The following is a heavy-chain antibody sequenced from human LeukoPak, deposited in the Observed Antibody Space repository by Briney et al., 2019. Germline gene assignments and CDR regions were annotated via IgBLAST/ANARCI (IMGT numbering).Heavy chain of an antibody. CDR3: ARGFPYYYDSSGTRVPYYFDY. Sequence: SETLSLTCSVSGVSISSGDYYWSWIRQPPGKGLEWIGYIYYTGITYYNPSLKSRVTISIDTSKNQFSLKLTSVTAADTAVYYCARGFPYYYDSSGTRVPYYFDYWGQGTLVTVSS. CDR2: IYYTGIT. CDR1: GVSISSGDYY. J-gene: IGHJ4*02. V-gene: IGHV4-30-4*08. D-gene: IGHD3-22*01.